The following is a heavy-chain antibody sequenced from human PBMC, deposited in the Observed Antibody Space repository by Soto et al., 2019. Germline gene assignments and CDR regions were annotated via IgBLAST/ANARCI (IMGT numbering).Heavy chain of an antibody. J-gene: IGHJ4*02. CDR3: ARGAFVSF. D-gene: IGHD2-15*01. CDR2: INPNGGST. CDR1: GYSFTSYY. Sequence: QVQLVQSGAEVKKPGASVKVSCRTSGYSFTSYYIHWVRQAPGQGLEWMGLINPNGGSTSYAQRFQGRVIMTIDTSTTTVYMELSSLRSDDTAVYYCARGAFVSFWGQGTLVTVSS. V-gene: IGHV1-46*03.